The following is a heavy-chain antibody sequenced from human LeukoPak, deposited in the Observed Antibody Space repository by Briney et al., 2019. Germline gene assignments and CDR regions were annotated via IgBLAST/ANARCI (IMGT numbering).Heavy chain of an antibody. CDR2: IIPIFGTA. Sequence: GASVKVSCKASGYTFTGYYMHWVRQAPGQGLEWMGGIIPIFGTAKYAQKFQGRVTITADESTSTAYMELSSLRSEDTAVYYCARGWDSSGQIPFLYWGQGTLVTVSS. J-gene: IGHJ4*02. V-gene: IGHV1-69*13. D-gene: IGHD3-22*01. CDR1: GYTFTGYY. CDR3: ARGWDSSGQIPFLY.